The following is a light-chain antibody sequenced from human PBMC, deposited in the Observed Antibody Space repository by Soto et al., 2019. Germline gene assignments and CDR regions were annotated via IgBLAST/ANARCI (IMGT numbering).Light chain of an antibody. J-gene: IGKJ3*01. V-gene: IGKV1-27*01. CDR2: AAS. CDR1: QGISNY. Sequence: DIQMTQSPSSLSASVGDRVTITCRARQGISNYLAWYQQKPGKVPKLLIYAASTLQSGVPSRFSASGSGTYFTLTISSLQPEDVATYYCQKYNSVPFTFAPGTKVEIK. CDR3: QKYNSVPFT.